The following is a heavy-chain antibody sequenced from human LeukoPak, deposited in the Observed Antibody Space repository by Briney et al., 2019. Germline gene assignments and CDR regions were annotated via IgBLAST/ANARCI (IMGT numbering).Heavy chain of an antibody. D-gene: IGHD3-16*02. CDR1: GGSISSSSYY. J-gene: IGHJ5*02. V-gene: IGHV4-39*07. CDR3: ARDENGYVWGSFRA. CDR2: IYYSGST. Sequence: PSETLSLTCTVSGGSISSSSYYWGWIRQPPGKGLEWIGNIYYSGSTYYNPSLESRVTMSLDTSKNQFSLKLSSETAADTAVYYCARDENGYVWGSFRAWGQGTLVTVSS.